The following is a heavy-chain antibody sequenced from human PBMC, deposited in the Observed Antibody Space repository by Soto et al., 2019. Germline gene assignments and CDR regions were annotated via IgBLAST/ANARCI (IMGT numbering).Heavy chain of an antibody. D-gene: IGHD2-21*02. V-gene: IGHV4-39*01. Sequence: SETLSLTCTVSGGSISSSSYYWGWIRQPPGKGLEWIGSIYYSGSTYYNPSLKSRVTISVDTSKNQFSLKLSSVTAADTAVYYCARSIVVVTAFDYWGQGTLVTVSS. J-gene: IGHJ4*02. CDR2: IYYSGST. CDR1: GGSISSSSYY. CDR3: ARSIVVVTAFDY.